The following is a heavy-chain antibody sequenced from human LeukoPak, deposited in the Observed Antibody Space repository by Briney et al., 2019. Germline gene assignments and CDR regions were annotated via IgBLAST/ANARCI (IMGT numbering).Heavy chain of an antibody. J-gene: IGHJ4*02. CDR3: ARSLLGWELEDY. CDR2: INPDSGDT. Sequence: ASVKVSCTASGSTFIGYYMHWVRQAPGQGLEWMGRINPDSGDTNYAQRFHGRVTMTRDTSNSTAYMELSRLRSDDTAVYYCARSLLGWELEDYWGQGTLVTVSS. CDR1: GSTFIGYY. D-gene: IGHD3-10*01. V-gene: IGHV1-2*06.